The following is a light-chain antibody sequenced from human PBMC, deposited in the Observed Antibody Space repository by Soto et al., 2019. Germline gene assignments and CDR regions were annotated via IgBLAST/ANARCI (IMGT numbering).Light chain of an antibody. CDR2: ATS. Sequence: IQMTQSPSSVSASVGDRVTMTCRASQGVGGWLAWYQQKPGKVPKLLIYATSSLHSGVPSRFSGSGSGTDFTLTISSLEPEDFAVYYCQQRGDWPPITFGQGTRLEI. CDR3: QQRGDWPPIT. J-gene: IGKJ5*01. V-gene: IGKV1-12*01. CDR1: QGVGGW.